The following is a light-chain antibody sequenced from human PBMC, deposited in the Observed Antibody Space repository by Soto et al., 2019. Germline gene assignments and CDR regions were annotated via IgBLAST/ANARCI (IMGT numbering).Light chain of an antibody. CDR2: DIS. Sequence: EIVLTPSPATLSLSPGERATLSCRASQSVSIYLAWYQQRPGQTPRLLIYDISIRAAGIPARFSGSVFRTDYTLTISNLEPEDSAVYDCQQRFAWPNSFGGGTKVQI. CDR1: QSVSIY. J-gene: IGKJ4*01. V-gene: IGKV3-11*01. CDR3: QQRFAWPNS.